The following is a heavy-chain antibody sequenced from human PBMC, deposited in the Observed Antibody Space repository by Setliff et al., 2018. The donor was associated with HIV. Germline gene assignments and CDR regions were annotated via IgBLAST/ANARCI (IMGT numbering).Heavy chain of an antibody. CDR3: ARVEAYSRGRGGFDP. V-gene: IGHV4-31*03. J-gene: IGHJ5*02. Sequence: SETLSLTCTVSGGPISSGDYYWTWIRQHPEKGLDWIGYIYRSGTTYYNPSLRSRVTISIDTSKDQFSLDLTSVTAADTGVYYCARVEAYSRGRGGFDPWGQGTLVTVSS. D-gene: IGHD6-19*01. CDR2: IYRSGTT. CDR1: GGPISSGDYY.